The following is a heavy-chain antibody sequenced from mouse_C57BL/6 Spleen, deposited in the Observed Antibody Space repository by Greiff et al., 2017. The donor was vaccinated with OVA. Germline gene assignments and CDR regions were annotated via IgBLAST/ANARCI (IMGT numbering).Heavy chain of an antibody. V-gene: IGHV1-26*01. CDR1: GYTFTDYY. CDR2: INPNNGGT. CDR3: ARFPRAMDY. Sequence: EVQLQQSGPELVKPGASVKISCKASGYTFTDYYMNWVKQSHGKSLEWIGDINPNNGGTSYNQKFKGKATLTVDKSSSTAYMELRSLTSEDSAVYYCARFPRAMDYWGQGTSVTVSS. J-gene: IGHJ4*01.